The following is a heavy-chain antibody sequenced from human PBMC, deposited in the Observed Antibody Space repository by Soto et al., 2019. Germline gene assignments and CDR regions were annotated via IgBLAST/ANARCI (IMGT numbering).Heavy chain of an antibody. V-gene: IGHV1-18*01. D-gene: IGHD3-10*01. CDR2: ISGYNGNT. CDR1: GYTLTTYG. J-gene: IGHJ6*03. CDR3: AMTYYYGSGSSDYYYYYMDV. Sequence: GASVKVSCKASGYTLTTYGFSWVRQAPGQGLEWMGWISGYNGNTKYAQKFQGRVTMTTDTSSSTAYMELRSLRSDDTAVYYCAMTYYYGSGSSDYYYYYMDVWGKGTTVTVSS.